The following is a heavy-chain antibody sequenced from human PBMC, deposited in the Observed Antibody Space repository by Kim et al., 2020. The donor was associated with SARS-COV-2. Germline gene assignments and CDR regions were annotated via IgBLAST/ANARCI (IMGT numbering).Heavy chain of an antibody. V-gene: IGHV4-31*03. CDR1: GGSISSGGYY. CDR3: ARVGTVTTEIDY. Sequence: SETLSLTCTVSGGSISSGGYYWSWIRQHPGKGLEWIGYIYYSGSTYYNPSLKSRVTISVDTSKNQFSLKLSSMTAADTAVYYCARVGTVTTEIDYWGQGTLVTVSS. J-gene: IGHJ4*02. CDR2: IYYSGST. D-gene: IGHD4-17*01.